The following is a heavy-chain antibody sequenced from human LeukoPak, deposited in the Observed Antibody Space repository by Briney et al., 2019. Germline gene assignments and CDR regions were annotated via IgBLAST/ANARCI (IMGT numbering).Heavy chain of an antibody. CDR2: VSSSSSYI. CDR3: ARDITFYYDSSGYATFDY. J-gene: IGHJ4*02. V-gene: IGHV3-21*01. CDR1: GFTFSSYS. Sequence: GGSLRLPCAASGFTFSSYSMNWVRQAPGRGLEWVSSVSSSSSYIYYADSVKGRFTISRDNAKNSLYLQMNSLRAEDTAVYYCARDITFYYDSSGYATFDYWGQGTLVTVSS. D-gene: IGHD3-22*01.